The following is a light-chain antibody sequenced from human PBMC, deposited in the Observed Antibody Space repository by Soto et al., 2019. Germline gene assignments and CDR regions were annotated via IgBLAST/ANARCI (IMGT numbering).Light chain of an antibody. Sequence: IVLTQSPATLPLSPGERATLSCRASQSVTTFLAWYQQKPGQAPRLLIYDASNRATGVPARFSGSGSGTEFTLTISSLQSEDFAVYYCQQYNDWPRTSGQGTKVDIK. CDR3: QQYNDWPRT. CDR2: DAS. J-gene: IGKJ1*01. V-gene: IGKV3-11*01. CDR1: QSVTTF.